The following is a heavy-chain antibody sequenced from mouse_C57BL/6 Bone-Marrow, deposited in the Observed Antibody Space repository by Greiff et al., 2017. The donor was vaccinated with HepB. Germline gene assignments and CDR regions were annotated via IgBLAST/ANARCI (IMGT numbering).Heavy chain of an antibody. D-gene: IGHD1-1*01. CDR3: AIPLLLRRWFAY. CDR1: GYTFTSYW. Sequence: QVQLQQPGAELLKPGASVQVSCKASGYTFTSYWMHWVKQRPGQGLEWIGRIHPSDSDTNYNQKFKGKATLTVDKSSSTAYMQLSSMTSEDSAFYYCAIPLLLRRWFAYWGQGTLVTVSA. CDR2: IHPSDSDT. V-gene: IGHV1-74*01. J-gene: IGHJ3*01.